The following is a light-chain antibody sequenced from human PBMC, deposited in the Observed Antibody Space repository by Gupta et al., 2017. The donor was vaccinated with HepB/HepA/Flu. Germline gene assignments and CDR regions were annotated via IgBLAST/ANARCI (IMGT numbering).Light chain of an antibody. V-gene: IGLV1-47*02. Sequence: VLTQPPSASGTPGQRVTISCSGSSSNIGNDNAYWYHQLPGTAPKLLIYNDNQRPSGGPVRFSDSNSGTTASITTSGLRSEDEADYYYFVWDDSRSGYVFGAGTKVTVL. CDR1: SSNIGNDN. J-gene: IGLJ1*01. CDR3: FVWDDSRSGYV. CDR2: NDN.